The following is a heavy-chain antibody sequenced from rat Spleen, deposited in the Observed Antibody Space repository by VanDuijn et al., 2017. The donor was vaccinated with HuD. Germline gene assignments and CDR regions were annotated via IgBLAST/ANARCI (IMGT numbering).Heavy chain of an antibody. Sequence: EVQLVESDGGLVQPGRSLKLSCAASGFTFSDYFMAWVRQVPTKGLEWVATISHDGSNTYYRDSLKGRFPISRDNAKSTLYLQMDSLRSEDTATYYCARHSNWGFDYWGQGVMVTVSS. V-gene: IGHV5-29*01. CDR1: GFTFSDYF. J-gene: IGHJ2*01. D-gene: IGHD5-1*01. CDR3: ARHSNWGFDY. CDR2: ISHDGSNT.